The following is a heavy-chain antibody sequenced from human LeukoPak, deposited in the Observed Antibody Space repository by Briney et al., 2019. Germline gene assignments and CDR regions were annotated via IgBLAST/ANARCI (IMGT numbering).Heavy chain of an antibody. J-gene: IGHJ3*02. Sequence: SVKVSCKASGGTFSSYAISWARQAPGQGLEWMGGIIPIFGTANYAQKFQGRVTITTDESTSTAYMELSSLRSEDTAVYYCARTTDYGDYARAFDIWGQGTMVTVSS. CDR1: GGTFSSYA. CDR3: ARTTDYGDYARAFDI. D-gene: IGHD4-17*01. V-gene: IGHV1-69*05. CDR2: IIPIFGTA.